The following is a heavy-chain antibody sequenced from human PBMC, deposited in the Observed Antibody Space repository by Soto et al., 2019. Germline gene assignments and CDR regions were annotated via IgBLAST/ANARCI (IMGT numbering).Heavy chain of an antibody. CDR3: ARDSLNYGSGSYYY. CDR2: IYYSGST. V-gene: IGHV4-59*01. CDR1: GGSISSYY. J-gene: IGHJ4*02. Sequence: SETLSLTCTVSGGSISSYYWSWIRQPPGKGLEWIGYIYYSGSTNYNPSLKSRVTISVDTSKNQFSLKLSSVTAADTAVYYCARDSLNYGSGSYYYWGQGTLVTVSS. D-gene: IGHD3-10*01.